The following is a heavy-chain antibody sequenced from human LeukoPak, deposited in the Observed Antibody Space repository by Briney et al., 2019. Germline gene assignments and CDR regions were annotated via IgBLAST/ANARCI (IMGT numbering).Heavy chain of an antibody. CDR2: FDPEDGET. CDR1: GYTLTELS. V-gene: IGHV1-24*01. Sequence: ASVKVSCKVSGYTLTELSMHWVRQAPGKGLEWMGGFDPEDGETIYAQKFQGRVTMTEDTSTDTAYMELSSLRSEDTAVYYCATTTPHRRNGYYQAAFDYWGQGTLVTVSS. CDR3: ATTTPHRRNGYYQAAFDY. J-gene: IGHJ4*02. D-gene: IGHD3-22*01.